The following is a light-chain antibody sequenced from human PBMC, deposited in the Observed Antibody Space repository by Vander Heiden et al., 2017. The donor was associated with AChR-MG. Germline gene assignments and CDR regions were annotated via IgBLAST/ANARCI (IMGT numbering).Light chain of an antibody. CDR2: SNN. V-gene: IGLV1-44*01. Sequence: QSVLTQPPSASGIPGQRVTISCSGSSSNLGSNPVNWYQQFPGTAPKLLMYSNNQRPSGVPGRFSGSKSGTSASLAISGLQSEDEADYYCAAWDDSLNGVFGGGTKLTVL. J-gene: IGLJ3*02. CDR1: SSNLGSNP. CDR3: AAWDDSLNGV.